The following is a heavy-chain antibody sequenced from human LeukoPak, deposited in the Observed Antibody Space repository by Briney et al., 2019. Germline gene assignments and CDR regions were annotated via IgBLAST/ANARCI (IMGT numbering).Heavy chain of an antibody. CDR1: GFTFSSYA. CDR2: VSGSGGST. Sequence: PGGSLRLSCAASGFTFSSYAMSWVRQAPGKGLEWVSAVSGSGGSTYYADSVKGRFTISRDNSKNTLYLQMHSLRAEDTAVYYCAKDNVAAAGRYFDYWGQGTLVTVSS. D-gene: IGHD6-13*01. CDR3: AKDNVAAAGRYFDY. J-gene: IGHJ4*02. V-gene: IGHV3-23*01.